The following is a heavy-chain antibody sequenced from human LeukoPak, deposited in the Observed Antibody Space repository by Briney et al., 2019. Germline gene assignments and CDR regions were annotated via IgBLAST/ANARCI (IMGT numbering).Heavy chain of an antibody. CDR3: AREAKYYYGSGSYSGPFDP. J-gene: IGHJ5*02. D-gene: IGHD3-10*01. CDR2: INPSGGST. Sequence: ASRKVSCTASGYTFTSYYMHWVRQAPGPGLEWMGIINPSGGSTSYAQRFQGRVTMTRDTSTSTVYMELSSLRSEDTAVYYCAREAKYYYGSGSYSGPFDPWGQGTLVTVSS. V-gene: IGHV1-46*03. CDR1: GYTFTSYY.